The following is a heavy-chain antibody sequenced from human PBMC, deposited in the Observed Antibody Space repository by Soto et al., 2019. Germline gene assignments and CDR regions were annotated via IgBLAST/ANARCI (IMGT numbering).Heavy chain of an antibody. J-gene: IGHJ6*02. V-gene: IGHV3-30*18. D-gene: IGHD3-10*01. CDR2: VSYDGSNI. CDR3: AKDLVRDSLYYYGLDV. CDR1: GFIFSDYG. Sequence: QVQLVESGGGVVQSGRSLRLSCATSGFIFSDYGMHWVRQAPGKGLEWVAVVSYDGSNIFYADSVKGRFSISRDNSKNTLYLQMNSLRLGDTAVYYCAKDLVRDSLYYYGLDVWGQGTTVTVSS.